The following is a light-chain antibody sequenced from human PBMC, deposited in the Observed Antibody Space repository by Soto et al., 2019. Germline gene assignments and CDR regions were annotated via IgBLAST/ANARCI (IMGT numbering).Light chain of an antibody. CDR3: QQYGSSPWT. CDR2: GAY. J-gene: IGKJ1*01. CDR1: QSVSSSY. V-gene: IGKV3-20*01. Sequence: EVVLTQSPGTLSLFPGERATLSCRASQSVSSSYLAWYQQKPGQTPRLLIYGAYSRATGIPDRFSGSGSEIDFTLTISRLEPEDFALYFCQQYGSSPWTFGQGTRVEIK.